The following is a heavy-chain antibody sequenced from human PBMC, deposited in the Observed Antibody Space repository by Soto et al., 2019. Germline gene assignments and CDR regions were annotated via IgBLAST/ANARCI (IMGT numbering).Heavy chain of an antibody. CDR3: ARDAYLGSGSYAY. J-gene: IGHJ4*02. V-gene: IGHV3-33*01. CDR2: IWYDGSDK. D-gene: IGHD3-10*01. Sequence: GGSLRLSXAASGFTFSSYGMHWVRQAPGKGLEWVALIWYDGSDKYYADSVKGRFTISRGDSKNTLYLQMNSLRAEDTAVYYCARDAYLGSGSYAYWGQGTLVTVSS. CDR1: GFTFSSYG.